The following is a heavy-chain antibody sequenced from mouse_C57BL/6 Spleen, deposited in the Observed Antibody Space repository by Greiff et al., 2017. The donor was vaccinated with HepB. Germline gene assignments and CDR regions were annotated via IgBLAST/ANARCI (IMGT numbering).Heavy chain of an antibody. CDR1: GYTFTSYW. D-gene: IGHD2-4*01. J-gene: IGHJ3*01. CDR2: IDPSDSYT. V-gene: IGHV1-50*01. Sequence: QVQLQQPGAELVKPGASVKLSCKASGYTFTSYWMQWVKQRPGQGLEWIGEIDPSDSYTNYNQKFKGKATLTVDTSSSTAYMQLSSLTSEDSAVYYWARGYYDYDGAWFAYWGQGTLVTVSA. CDR3: ARGYYDYDGAWFAY.